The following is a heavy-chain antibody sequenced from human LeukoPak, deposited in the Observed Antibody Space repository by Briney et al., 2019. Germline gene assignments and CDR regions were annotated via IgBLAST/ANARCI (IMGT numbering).Heavy chain of an antibody. CDR3: ARDLNSGWIDY. Sequence: PSETLSLTCSVSGGSISSYYWSWIRQRAGKGLEWIGRIYTSGSTNYNPSLKSRVTMSVDTSKNQSSLKLSSVTAADTAVYYCARDLNSGWIDYWGQGTLVTVSS. V-gene: IGHV4-4*07. CDR2: IYTSGST. CDR1: GGSISSYY. J-gene: IGHJ4*02. D-gene: IGHD6-19*01.